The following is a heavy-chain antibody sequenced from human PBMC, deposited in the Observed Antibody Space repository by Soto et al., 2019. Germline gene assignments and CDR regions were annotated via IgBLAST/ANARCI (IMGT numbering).Heavy chain of an antibody. J-gene: IGHJ3*02. V-gene: IGHV1-18*04. CDR3: ARVRDYYDSSGRDAFDI. D-gene: IGHD3-22*01. Sequence: QVHLVQSGAEVKRPGASVTVSCKASGYTFTSYGISWVRQAPGQGLEWMGWISAYNGNTNYAQKLQGRVTMTTDTSTSTAYMELRSLRSDDTAVYYCARVRDYYDSSGRDAFDIWGQGTMVTVSS. CDR1: GYTFTSYG. CDR2: ISAYNGNT.